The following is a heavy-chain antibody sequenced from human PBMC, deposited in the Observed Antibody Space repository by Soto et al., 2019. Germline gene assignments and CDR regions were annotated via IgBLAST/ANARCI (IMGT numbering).Heavy chain of an antibody. CDR3: AKAYCSGGSCYSGYYFDY. CDR2: ISYDGSNK. Sequence: GGSLRLSCAASGFTFSSYGMHWVRQAPGKGLEWVAVISYDGSNKYYADSVKGRFTISRDNSKNTLYLQMNSLRAEDTAVYYCAKAYCSGGSCYSGYYFDYWGQGTLVTVSS. J-gene: IGHJ4*02. D-gene: IGHD2-15*01. CDR1: GFTFSSYG. V-gene: IGHV3-30*18.